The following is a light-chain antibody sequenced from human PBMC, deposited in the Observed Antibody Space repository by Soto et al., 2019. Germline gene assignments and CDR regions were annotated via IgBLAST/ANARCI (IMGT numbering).Light chain of an antibody. J-gene: IGLJ7*01. CDR2: RNN. CDR1: SSNIGSNY. Sequence: QSVLTQPPSASGTPGQRVTICCSGSSSNIGSNYVYWYQQLQGTAPKLLIYRNNQRPSGVPDRFSGSKSGTSASLAISGLRSEDEADYYCAAWDDSLSGPVFGGGTHLTVL. CDR3: AAWDDSLSGPV. V-gene: IGLV1-47*01.